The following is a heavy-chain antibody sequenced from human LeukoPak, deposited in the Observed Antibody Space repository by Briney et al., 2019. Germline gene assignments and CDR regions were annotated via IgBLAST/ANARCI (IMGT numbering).Heavy chain of an antibody. D-gene: IGHD3-16*01. Sequence: GGSLRLSCVASGFTFSNYWMLWVRQAPGKGLMWVSLISTDGKSTRYAESVKGRFTISRDNAKNSLYLQMSNLRAEDTAVYFCARGGGLDVWGQGATVTVSS. V-gene: IGHV3-74*01. CDR1: GFTFSNYW. J-gene: IGHJ6*02. CDR3: ARGGGLDV. CDR2: ISTDGKST.